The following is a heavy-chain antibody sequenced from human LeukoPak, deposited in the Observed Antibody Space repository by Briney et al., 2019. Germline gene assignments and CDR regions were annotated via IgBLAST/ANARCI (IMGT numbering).Heavy chain of an antibody. CDR1: GGSISSYY. Sequence: SETLSLTCTVSGGSISSYYWSWIRQPPGKGLEWIGYIYYSGSTNYNPSLKSRVTISVDTSKNQFSLKLSSVTAADTAVHYCARAGSGWYYYYYGMDVWGQGTTVTVSS. V-gene: IGHV4-59*01. CDR3: ARAGSGWYYYYYGMDV. CDR2: IYYSGST. J-gene: IGHJ6*02. D-gene: IGHD6-19*01.